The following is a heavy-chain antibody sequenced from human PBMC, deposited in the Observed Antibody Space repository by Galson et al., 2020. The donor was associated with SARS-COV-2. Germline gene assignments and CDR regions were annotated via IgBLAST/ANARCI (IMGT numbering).Heavy chain of an antibody. Sequence: ETSETLSLTCTVSGGSISSGDYYWSWIRQPPGKGLEWIGYIYYSGSTYYNPSLKSQVTISVDTSKNQFSLKLSSVTAADTAVYYCARAYKLLWFGELFPYFDYWGQGTLVTVSS. CDR2: IYYSGST. CDR3: ARAYKLLWFGELFPYFDY. D-gene: IGHD3-10*01. J-gene: IGHJ4*02. V-gene: IGHV4-30-4*01. CDR1: GGSISSGDYY.